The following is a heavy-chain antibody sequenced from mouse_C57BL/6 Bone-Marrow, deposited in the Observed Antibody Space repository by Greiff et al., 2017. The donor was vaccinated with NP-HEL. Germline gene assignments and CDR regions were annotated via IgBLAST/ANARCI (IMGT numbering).Heavy chain of an antibody. CDR1: GFTFSSYA. CDR3: AREGYYRFAY. CDR2: ISDGGSYT. D-gene: IGHD1-1*01. V-gene: IGHV5-4*01. Sequence: EVKVVESGGGLVKPGGSLKLSCAASGFTFSSYAMSWVRQTPEKRLEWVATISDGGSYTYYPDNVKGRFTISRDNAKNNLYLQMSHLKSEDTAMYYCAREGYYRFAYWGQGTLVTVSA. J-gene: IGHJ3*01.